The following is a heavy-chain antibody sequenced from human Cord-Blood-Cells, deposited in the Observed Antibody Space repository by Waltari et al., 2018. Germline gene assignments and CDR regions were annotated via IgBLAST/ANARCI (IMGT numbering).Heavy chain of an antibody. D-gene: IGHD5-12*01. Sequence: QVQLQESGPGLVKPSETLSLTCTVSGYSISSGYYWGWIRQPPGQGLDWIGGIYHSGSTYYNPSLKSRVTKSVDTSKNQFSLKLSSVTAADTAVYYGARGGGHSGYDYDYWGQGTLVTVSS. CDR3: ARGGGHSGYDYDY. J-gene: IGHJ4*02. V-gene: IGHV4-38-2*02. CDR1: GYSISSGYY. CDR2: IYHSGST.